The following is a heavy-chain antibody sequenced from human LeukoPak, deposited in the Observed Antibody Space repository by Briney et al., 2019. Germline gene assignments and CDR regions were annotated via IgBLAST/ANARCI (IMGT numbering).Heavy chain of an antibody. Sequence: GGSLRLSCAASGFTFSSYAMHWVRQAPGKGLEYVSAISSNGGSTYYADSVKGGFTISRDNSKNTLYLQMSSLRAEDTAVYYCVKGTYGDYDPHFDYWGQGTLVTVSS. V-gene: IGHV3-64D*06. CDR3: VKGTYGDYDPHFDY. CDR2: ISSNGGST. J-gene: IGHJ4*02. CDR1: GFTFSSYA. D-gene: IGHD4-17*01.